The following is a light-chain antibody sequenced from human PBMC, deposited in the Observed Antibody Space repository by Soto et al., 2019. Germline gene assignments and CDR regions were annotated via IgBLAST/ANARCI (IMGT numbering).Light chain of an antibody. Sequence: EIVMTQSPATLSVSPGESVTLSCRASQDISSSLAWYQQKPGQAPRRLIYGASIRATGVPPTFSGSGSGTEFTLSISSLQSEDLGVYYCQQDSSWPLTFGGGTKVEIK. CDR2: GAS. J-gene: IGKJ4*01. CDR1: QDISSS. V-gene: IGKV3-15*01. CDR3: QQDSSWPLT.